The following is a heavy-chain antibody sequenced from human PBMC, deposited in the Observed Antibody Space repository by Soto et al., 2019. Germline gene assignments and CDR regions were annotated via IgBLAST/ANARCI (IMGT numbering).Heavy chain of an antibody. CDR2: IDPSDSYT. D-gene: IGHD3-16*01. Sequence: EVQLVQSGAEVKKPGESLRISCKGSGYSFTSYWISWVRQMPGKGLEWMGRIDPSDSYTNYSPSFQGHVTISADKSISTAYLQWNSLKASDTATDYCASLILRNAWLPPPYCYYCGMDVWGQGTTVTVSS. J-gene: IGHJ6*02. CDR3: ASLILRNAWLPPPYCYYCGMDV. CDR1: GYSFTSYW. V-gene: IGHV5-10-1*01.